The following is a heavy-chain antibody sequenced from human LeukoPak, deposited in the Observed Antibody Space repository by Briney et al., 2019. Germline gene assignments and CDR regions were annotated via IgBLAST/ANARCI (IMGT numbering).Heavy chain of an antibody. D-gene: IGHD6-19*01. CDR2: IHSSGST. CDR1: GDSIGNYH. Sequence: SETLSLTCTVSGDSIGNYHWSWIRQPAGKGLGWIAQIHSSGSTNYNPPLKSRVSMSIDTTEDQVSLTIRSVTAADTAFYYCARRDINSGWSFDDWGQGILVTVSS. V-gene: IGHV4-4*07. CDR3: ARRDINSGWSFDD. J-gene: IGHJ4*02.